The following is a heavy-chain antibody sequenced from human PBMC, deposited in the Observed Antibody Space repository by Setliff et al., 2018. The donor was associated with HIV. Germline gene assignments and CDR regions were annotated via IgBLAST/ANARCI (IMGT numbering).Heavy chain of an antibody. J-gene: IGHJ2*01. CDR1: NGSISSSSYF. V-gene: IGHV4-39*01. Sequence: KTSETLSLTCTVSNGSISSSSYFWGWIRQPPGKGLEWIGNIFYSGSTYYNPSLKSRVLISVDTSKNQFSLKLTSVTAADTAVYYCARRGIIARTYWYFDLWGRGTLVTVSS. CDR3: ARRGIIARTYWYFDL. CDR2: IFYSGST. D-gene: IGHD3-16*01.